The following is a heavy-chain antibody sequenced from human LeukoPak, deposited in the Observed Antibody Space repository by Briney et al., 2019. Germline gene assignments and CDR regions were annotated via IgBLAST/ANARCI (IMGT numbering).Heavy chain of an antibody. D-gene: IGHD3-3*01. Sequence: PSETLSLTCTVSGGSISSSSYYWGWIRQPPGKGLEWIGSIYYSGSTYYNPSLKSRVTISVDTSKNQFSLKLSSVTAADTAVYYCAGLYDFWSGSMYGMDVWGQGTTVTV. CDR2: IYYSGST. V-gene: IGHV4-39*01. J-gene: IGHJ6*02. CDR3: AGLYDFWSGSMYGMDV. CDR1: GGSISSSSYY.